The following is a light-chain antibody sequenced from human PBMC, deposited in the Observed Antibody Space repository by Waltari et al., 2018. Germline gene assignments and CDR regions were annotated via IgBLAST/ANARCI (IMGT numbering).Light chain of an antibody. J-gene: IGKJ1*01. CDR2: AAS. CDR1: PNIRTH. CDR3: QQSFSSPWT. Sequence: DIQMTQSPSSLSASVGDTVTVTCRASPNIRTHLNWYQQKPATAPKLPIYAASTLHRGVPSRFSASASGTDFTLTVTNLQPDDFAVYFCQQSFSSPWTFGQGTRV. V-gene: IGKV1-39*01.